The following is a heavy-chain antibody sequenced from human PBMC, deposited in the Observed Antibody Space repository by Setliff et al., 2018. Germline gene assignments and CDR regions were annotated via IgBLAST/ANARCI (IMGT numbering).Heavy chain of an antibody. D-gene: IGHD1-26*01. V-gene: IGHV4-38-2*02. J-gene: IGHJ3*02. CDR2: IFHTGAA. Sequence: SETLSLTCTVSGYSISSGHYWGWIRQSPGRGLDWIGSIFHTGAAYYNPSLESRFTISVDTSKNQFSLKLNSVTAADTAVYYCAGVFPMVGATERRAFDIWGQGTVVTVSS. CDR3: AGVFPMVGATERRAFDI. CDR1: GYSISSGHY.